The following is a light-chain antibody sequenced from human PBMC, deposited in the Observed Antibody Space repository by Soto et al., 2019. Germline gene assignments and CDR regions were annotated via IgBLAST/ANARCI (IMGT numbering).Light chain of an antibody. CDR3: QHYNALPLT. CDR1: QSVATN. CDR2: GAY. J-gene: IGKJ1*01. V-gene: IGKV3-15*01. Sequence: EKVMTQSPATLSVSPGERVTLSCRASQSVATNLAWYQQKPGQAPRLLISGAYIRATGIPDRFIGSGSGTQFTLTITSLQSEDFAVYYCQHYNALPLTFGQGTKAEIK.